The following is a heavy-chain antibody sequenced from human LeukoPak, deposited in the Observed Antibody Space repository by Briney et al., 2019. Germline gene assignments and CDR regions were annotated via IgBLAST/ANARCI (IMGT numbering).Heavy chain of an antibody. V-gene: IGHV3-21*01. CDR2: ISSSSSYI. J-gene: IGHJ6*03. D-gene: IGHD3-22*01. CDR1: GFTFSSYS. Sequence: PGGSLRLSCAASGFTFSSYSMNWVRQAPGKGLEWVSSISSSSSYIYYADSVKGRFTISRDNAKNSLYLQMNSLRAEDTAVYYCARNYYDDYYYYYMDVRGKGTTVTVSS. CDR3: ARNYYDDYYYYYMDV.